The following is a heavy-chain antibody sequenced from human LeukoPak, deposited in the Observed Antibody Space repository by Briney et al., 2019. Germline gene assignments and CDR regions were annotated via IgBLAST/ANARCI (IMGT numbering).Heavy chain of an antibody. J-gene: IGHJ3*02. CDR2: ISGNGGST. CDR1: GFTFSNYA. V-gene: IGHV3-64*01. D-gene: IGHD3-10*01. CDR3: ANEMWNYYGSGTGAFDI. Sequence: GGSLRLSCAASGFTFSNYAIHWVRQAPGKGLEYVSAISGNGGSTYYANFVKGRFTISRDNSKNTLYLQMNSLRAEDTAVYYCANEMWNYYGSGTGAFDIWGQGTMVTVSS.